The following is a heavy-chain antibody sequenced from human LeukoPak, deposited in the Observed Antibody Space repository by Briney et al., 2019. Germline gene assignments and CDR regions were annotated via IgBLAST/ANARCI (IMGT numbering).Heavy chain of an antibody. CDR3: ARALPHRRLMDTTMEQHWFDP. V-gene: IGHV1-18*01. Sequence: ASVKVSCKTSGYTFTRYGISWVRQAPGQGLEWMGWISAYNGNTNYAQNLQGRVTMTTDTSTSTGYMELRSLRSDDTAVYYCARALPHRRLMDTTMEQHWFDPWGQGTLVTVSS. D-gene: IGHD5-18*01. CDR1: GYTFTRYG. CDR2: ISAYNGNT. J-gene: IGHJ5*02.